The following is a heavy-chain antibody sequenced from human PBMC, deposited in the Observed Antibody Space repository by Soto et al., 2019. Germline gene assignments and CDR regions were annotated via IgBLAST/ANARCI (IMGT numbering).Heavy chain of an antibody. Sequence: GASVKGSCKASGYTFTGYYMHWVRQAPGQGLEYMGWINPNSGGTNYAQKFQGRVTMTRDTSISTAYMELSRLRSDDTAVYYGAREDCTNGICSSEGRNWFDPWGQGTRVTVSS. CDR3: AREDCTNGICSSEGRNWFDP. CDR1: GYTFTGYY. J-gene: IGHJ5*02. CDR2: INPNSGGT. D-gene: IGHD2-8*01. V-gene: IGHV1-2*02.